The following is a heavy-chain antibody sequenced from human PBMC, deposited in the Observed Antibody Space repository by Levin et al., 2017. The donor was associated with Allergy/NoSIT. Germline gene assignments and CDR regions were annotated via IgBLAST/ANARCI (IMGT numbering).Heavy chain of an antibody. CDR1: GFTVSTNY. V-gene: IGHV3-66*01. CDR2: IYSGGSI. CDR3: ARDHSRISVVYEYGMDV. Sequence: GESLKISCAVSGFTVSTNYMTWVRQAPGKGLEWVSIIYSGGSIYYADSVKDRFTISRDNSKNTLYLQLNSLRVEDTAVYYCARDHSRISVVYEYGMDVWGQGTTVTVSS. D-gene: IGHD2-8*02. J-gene: IGHJ6*02.